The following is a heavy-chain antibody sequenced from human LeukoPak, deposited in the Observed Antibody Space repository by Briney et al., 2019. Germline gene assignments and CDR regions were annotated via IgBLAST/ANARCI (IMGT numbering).Heavy chain of an antibody. V-gene: IGHV3-23*01. CDR2: ISGSGGST. J-gene: IGHJ4*02. CDR1: GFTFSSYA. Sequence: GGSLRLSCAASGFTFSSYAMTWVRQAPGRGLEWVSLISGSGGSTYYADSLKDRFTISRDNSKNTLSLQMNSLGAEDTAVYYCAKDVQSWPTYFDYWGQGTLVTVSS. D-gene: IGHD1-1*01. CDR3: AKDVQSWPTYFDY.